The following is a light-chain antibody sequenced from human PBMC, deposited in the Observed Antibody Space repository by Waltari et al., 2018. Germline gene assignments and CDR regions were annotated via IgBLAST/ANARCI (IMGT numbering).Light chain of an antibody. J-gene: IGLJ2*01. Sequence: QSALTQPPSASGSPGQSVTISCTGTSSDVGGYNYVSWYQQHPGKAPKLMIYEVNKRPSGVPTRFYVSKSGNTASLTVSGLQAEDEADYYCSSYAGSNSAVFGGGTKVTVL. CDR3: SSYAGSNSAV. CDR2: EVN. V-gene: IGLV2-8*01. CDR1: SSDVGGYNY.